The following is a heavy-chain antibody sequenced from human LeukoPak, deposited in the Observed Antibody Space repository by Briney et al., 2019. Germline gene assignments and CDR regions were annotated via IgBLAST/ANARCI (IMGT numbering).Heavy chain of an antibody. CDR1: GYSISSGYY. CDR2: IYHSGST. CDR3: ARGFRYYYYGMDV. Sequence: PSETLSLTCAVSGYSISSGYYWGWIRQPPGKGLEWIGSIYHSGSTYYNPSLKSRVAISVDTSKNQFSLKLSSVTAADTAVYYRARGFRYYYYGMDVWGKGTTVTVSS. J-gene: IGHJ6*04. V-gene: IGHV4-38-2*01.